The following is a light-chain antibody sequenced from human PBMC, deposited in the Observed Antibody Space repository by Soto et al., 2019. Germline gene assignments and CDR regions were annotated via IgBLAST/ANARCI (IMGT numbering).Light chain of an antibody. Sequence: GGYNYVSWYQQHPVKAPKLMIYDVTNRPSGVSDRFSGSKSGDTASLTISGLQAEDEADYYCSSYTSSSTPYVFGTGTKVTVL. J-gene: IGLJ1*01. CDR1: GGYNY. V-gene: IGLV2-14*04. CDR3: SSYTSSSTPYV. CDR2: DVT.